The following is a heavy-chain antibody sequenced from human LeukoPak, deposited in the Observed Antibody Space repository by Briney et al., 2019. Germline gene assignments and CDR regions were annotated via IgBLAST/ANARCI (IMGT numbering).Heavy chain of an antibody. J-gene: IGHJ4*02. Sequence: EGSLRLSCAASGFTFTRYRMTWVRQAPGKGLEWVANIKQDGSERYYVDSVDGRFTISRDNAKNSLFLQMNSLRDDDTAVYYCARSESTMTTWSMDYWGQGALVVVSS. CDR2: IKQDGSER. CDR3: ARSESTMTTWSMDY. V-gene: IGHV3-7*01. CDR1: GFTFTRYR. D-gene: IGHD4-17*01.